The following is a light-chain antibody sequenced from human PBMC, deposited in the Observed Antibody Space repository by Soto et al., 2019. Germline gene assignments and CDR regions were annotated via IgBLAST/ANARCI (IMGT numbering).Light chain of an antibody. J-gene: IGLJ2*01. Sequence: QSVLTQPPSVSAAPGQKVTISCSGSSSNVGKNFVSWYQHVPGKAPKLLIYDNQKRPSGIPDRFSAPKSGTSATLDITGLHTGDEADYYCGTWDSSLTIGVIFGGGTKLTVL. CDR3: GTWDSSLTIGVI. CDR2: DNQ. CDR1: SSNVGKNF. V-gene: IGLV1-51*01.